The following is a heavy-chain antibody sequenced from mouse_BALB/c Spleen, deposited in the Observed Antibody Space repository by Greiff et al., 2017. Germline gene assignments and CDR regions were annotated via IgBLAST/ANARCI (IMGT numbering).Heavy chain of an antibody. Sequence: VQLQQPGAELVKPGASVKLSCKASGYTFTSYWMHWVKQRPGQGLGWIGEINPSNGRTNYNEKFKSKATLTVDKSSSTAYMQLSSLTSEDSAVYYCARYDYGSSFWFAYWGQGTLVTVSA. J-gene: IGHJ3*01. D-gene: IGHD1-1*01. CDR1: GYTFTSYW. CDR2: INPSNGRT. V-gene: IGHV1S81*02. CDR3: ARYDYGSSFWFAY.